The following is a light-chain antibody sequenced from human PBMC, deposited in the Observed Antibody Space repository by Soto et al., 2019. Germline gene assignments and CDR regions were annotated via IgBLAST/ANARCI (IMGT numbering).Light chain of an antibody. CDR1: SSDVGAYNY. CDR2: DVS. Sequence: QSALTQPASVSGSPGQSITISCTGTSSDVGAYNYVSWYQQHPGKAPKLMIYDVSYRPSGVSNRFSGSKSGNTASLTISGLQAEDEADYYCSSYTISSTLVFGGGTKLTVL. J-gene: IGLJ2*01. V-gene: IGLV2-14*01. CDR3: SSYTISSTLV.